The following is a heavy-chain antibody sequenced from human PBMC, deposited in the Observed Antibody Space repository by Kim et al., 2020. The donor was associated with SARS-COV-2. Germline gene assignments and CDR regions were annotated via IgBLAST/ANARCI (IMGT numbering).Heavy chain of an antibody. CDR1: GGSFSGYY. D-gene: IGHD3-16*02. Sequence: SETLSLTCAVYGGSFSGYYWSWIRQPPGKGLEWIGEINHSGSTNYNPSLKSRVTISVDTSKNQFSLKLSSVTAADTAVYYCARVGPPDAYVWGSYRYSVVSWFDYWGQGTLVTVSS. J-gene: IGHJ4*02. CDR2: INHSGST. CDR3: ARVGPPDAYVWGSYRYSVVSWFDY. V-gene: IGHV4-34*01.